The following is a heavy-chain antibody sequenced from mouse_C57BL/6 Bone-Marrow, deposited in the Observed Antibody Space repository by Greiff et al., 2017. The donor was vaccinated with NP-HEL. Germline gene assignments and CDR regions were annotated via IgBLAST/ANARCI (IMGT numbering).Heavy chain of an antibody. CDR3: AREGGKGAWFAY. CDR1: GFTFSDYY. J-gene: IGHJ3*01. V-gene: IGHV5-12*01. Sequence: EVQVVESGGGLVQPGGSLKLSCAASGFTFSDYYMYWVRQTPEKRLEWVAYISNGGGSTYYPDTVKGRFTISRDNAKNTLYLQMSRLKSEDTAMYYCAREGGKGAWFAYWGQGTLVTVSA. CDR2: ISNGGGST.